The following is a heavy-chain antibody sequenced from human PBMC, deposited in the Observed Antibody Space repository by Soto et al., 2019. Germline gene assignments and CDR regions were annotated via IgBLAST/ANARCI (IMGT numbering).Heavy chain of an antibody. Sequence: GGSLRLSCAASGFTFSSYSMNWVRQAPGKGLEWVSYISSSSSTIYYADSVKGRFTISRDNAKNSLYLQMNSLRAEDTAVYYCARDDYGSGSYQSFDYWGQGTLVTVSS. D-gene: IGHD3-10*01. CDR2: ISSSSSTI. J-gene: IGHJ4*02. CDR1: GFTFSSYS. V-gene: IGHV3-48*01. CDR3: ARDDYGSGSYQSFDY.